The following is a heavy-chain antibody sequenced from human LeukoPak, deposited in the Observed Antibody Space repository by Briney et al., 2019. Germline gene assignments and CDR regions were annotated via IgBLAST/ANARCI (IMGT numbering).Heavy chain of an antibody. D-gene: IGHD2-2*02. Sequence: HPGGSLRLSCAASGFTFDDYAMHWVRQAPGMGLEWVSGISWNSGSIGYADSVKGRFTISRDNAKNSLYLQMNSLRADDMALYYCAKGSSTSCYRPVDYWGQGTLVTVSS. CDR3: AKGSSTSCYRPVDY. CDR2: ISWNSGSI. CDR1: GFTFDDYA. V-gene: IGHV3-9*03. J-gene: IGHJ4*02.